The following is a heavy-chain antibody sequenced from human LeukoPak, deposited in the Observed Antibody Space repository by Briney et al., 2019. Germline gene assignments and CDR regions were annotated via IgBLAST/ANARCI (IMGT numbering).Heavy chain of an antibody. D-gene: IGHD3-22*01. J-gene: IGHJ4*02. Sequence: GGSLRLSCAASGFTFSRYWMHWVRQAPGKGLVWVSRINGDGSTTSYADSVKGRFTISRDNAKNTLYLQMNSLRAEDTAVYYCATGSYYDSRGYYTFGHWGQGTLVTVSS. CDR1: GFTFSRYW. V-gene: IGHV3-74*01. CDR3: ATGSYYDSRGYYTFGH. CDR2: INGDGSTT.